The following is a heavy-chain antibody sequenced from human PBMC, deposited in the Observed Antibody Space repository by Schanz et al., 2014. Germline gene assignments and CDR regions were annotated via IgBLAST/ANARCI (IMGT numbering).Heavy chain of an antibody. CDR3: AREWSSFDY. D-gene: IGHD2-8*01. CDR1: GGSISSFK. Sequence: QVQLQESGPGLVKPSETLSLTCTVSGGSISSFKWSWIRQPPGKGLDDIGYIYSSGSTNYNTSLESRVTMSVDTSKNQFSLKLSSVTAADTAVYYCAREWSSFDYWGQGTLVTVSS. J-gene: IGHJ4*02. CDR2: IYSSGST. V-gene: IGHV4-59*01.